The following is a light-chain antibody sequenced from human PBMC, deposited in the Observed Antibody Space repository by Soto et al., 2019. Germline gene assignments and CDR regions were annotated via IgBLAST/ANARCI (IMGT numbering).Light chain of an antibody. V-gene: IGLV1-40*01. Sequence: QLVLTQPPSVSGAPGQRVTISCSGSNSNLGAGFGVQLYQQVPRTAPRLLIYSNTNRPSGFPDRFSASKSGTSASLAITGLRAEDEADYYCQSFDINGLDVIFGVGTKLTV. J-gene: IGLJ2*01. CDR1: NSNLGAGFG. CDR3: QSFDINGLDVI. CDR2: SNT.